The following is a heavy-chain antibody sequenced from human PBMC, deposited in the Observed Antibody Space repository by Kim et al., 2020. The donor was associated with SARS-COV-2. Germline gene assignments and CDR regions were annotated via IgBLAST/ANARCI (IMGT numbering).Heavy chain of an antibody. V-gene: IGHV4-59*01. Sequence: SETLSLICTVSGGSISSYYWSWIRQPPGKGLEWIGYIYYSGSTNYNPSLKSRVTISVDTSKNQFSLKLSSVTAADTAVYYCARYLVRGVDGNWFDPWGQGTLVTVSS. CDR1: GGSISSYY. D-gene: IGHD3-10*01. CDR3: ARYLVRGVDGNWFDP. J-gene: IGHJ5*02. CDR2: IYYSGST.